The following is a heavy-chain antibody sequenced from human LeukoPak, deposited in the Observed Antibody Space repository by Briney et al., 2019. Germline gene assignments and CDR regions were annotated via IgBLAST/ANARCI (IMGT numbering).Heavy chain of an antibody. CDR2: ISYDGSNK. V-gene: IGHV3-30*04. CDR3: AREAVEMTTIHYFDY. CDR1: GFTFSSYA. J-gene: IGHJ4*02. Sequence: GGSLRLSCAASGFTFSSYAMHWVRQAPGKGLEWVAVISYDGSNKYYADSVKGRFTISRDNSKNTLYLQMNSLRAEDTAVYYCAREAVEMTTIHYFDYWGQGTLVTVSS. D-gene: IGHD5-24*01.